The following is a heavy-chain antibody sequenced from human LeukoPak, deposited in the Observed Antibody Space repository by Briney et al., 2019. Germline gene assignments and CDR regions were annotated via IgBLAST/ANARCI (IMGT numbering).Heavy chain of an antibody. Sequence: ASVKVSCKASGGTFSSYVISWVRQAPGQGLEWMGGIIPIFGTANYAQKFQGRVTITADESTSTAYMELSSLRSEDTAVYYCARERRRYYYDSSGYYYCDFDYWSQGTLVTVSS. D-gene: IGHD3-22*01. CDR2: IIPIFGTA. CDR3: ARERRRYYYDSSGYYYCDFDY. J-gene: IGHJ4*02. V-gene: IGHV1-69*13. CDR1: GGTFSSYV.